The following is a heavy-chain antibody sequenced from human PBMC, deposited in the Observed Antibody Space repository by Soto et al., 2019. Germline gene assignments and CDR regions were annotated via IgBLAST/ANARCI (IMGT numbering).Heavy chain of an antibody. Sequence: SQTLSLTCAISGDSVSSNTASWNWIRQSPSRGLEWLGRTYFRSKWYNDYAVSVKRRIIINPDTSNNQFSLQLNSVTPEDTAVYFCAKGDNLGPKTGYAFDPWGQGIMVTSPQ. CDR2: TYFRSKWYN. CDR1: GDSVSSNTAS. CDR3: AKGDNLGPKTGYAFDP. D-gene: IGHD5-12*01. V-gene: IGHV6-1*01. J-gene: IGHJ5*02.